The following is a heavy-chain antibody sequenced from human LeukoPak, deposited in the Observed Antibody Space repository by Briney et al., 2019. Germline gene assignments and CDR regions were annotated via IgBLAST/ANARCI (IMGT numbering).Heavy chain of an antibody. Sequence: PSETLSLTCTVSGGSISSYYWSWIRQPAGKGLEWIGRIYTSGSTNYNPSLKSRVTMSVDTSKNQFSLQLSPVTAADTAVYYCASMTAVAGLFDHWGQGTLVTVSS. CDR2: IYTSGST. D-gene: IGHD6-19*01. CDR1: GGSISSYY. J-gene: IGHJ4*02. CDR3: ASMTAVAGLFDH. V-gene: IGHV4-4*07.